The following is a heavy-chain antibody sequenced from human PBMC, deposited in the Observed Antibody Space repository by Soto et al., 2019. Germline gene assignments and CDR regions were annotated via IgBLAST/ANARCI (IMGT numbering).Heavy chain of an antibody. CDR3: IADPYYDFWRGYHFDY. V-gene: IGHV3-15*05. CDR2: IKNKTDGGIT. CDR1: GFSFSKAW. Sequence: EAHLVQSGGGLVKPGGSLRLSCAASGFSFSKAWMSWVRLTPGKGLEWVGRIKNKTDGGITDYPAHVRDRFTISRDNSRSKMYLQMNSLKTEDTAVYYCIADPYYDFWRGYHFDYWGQGTLVTGSS. J-gene: IGHJ4*02. D-gene: IGHD3-3*01.